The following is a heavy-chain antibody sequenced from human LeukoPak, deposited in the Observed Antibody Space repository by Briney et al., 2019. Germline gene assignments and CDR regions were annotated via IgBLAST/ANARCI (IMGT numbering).Heavy chain of an antibody. J-gene: IGHJ4*02. CDR1: GASISNYY. Sequence: SETLSLTCTVSGASISNYYWTWIRQPAAKGLEWIGRIYPSGTTNYNPSLKGRVTMSVGTSNNQFSLKLSSVTAADTAVYYCARNYYDRSNFDYWGQGTLVTVSS. CDR3: ARNYYDRSNFDY. V-gene: IGHV4-4*07. CDR2: IYPSGTT. D-gene: IGHD3-22*01.